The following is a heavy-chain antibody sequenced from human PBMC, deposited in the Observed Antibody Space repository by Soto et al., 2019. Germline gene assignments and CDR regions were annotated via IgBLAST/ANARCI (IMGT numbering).Heavy chain of an antibody. V-gene: IGHV1-69*08. CDR3: ARDIVVVPAAPTLLSPNEGYYMDV. CDR1: VGTFSSYT. J-gene: IGHJ6*03. D-gene: IGHD2-2*01. CDR2: IIPILGIA. Sequence: QVQLVQSGAEVKKPGSSVKVSCKASVGTFSSYTISWVRQAPGQGLEWMGRIIPILGIANYAQKFQGRVTNTADKSPSTAYMELSSLRSEDTAVYYCARDIVVVPAAPTLLSPNEGYYMDVWGKGTPVTVSS.